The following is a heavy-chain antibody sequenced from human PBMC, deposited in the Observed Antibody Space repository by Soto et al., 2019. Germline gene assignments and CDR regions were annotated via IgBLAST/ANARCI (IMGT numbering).Heavy chain of an antibody. CDR1: GGTFNTYA. J-gene: IGHJ4*02. Sequence: QVQLVQSGAEMKKPGSSVKVSCQASGGTFNTYAMNWVRQAPGQGPEWMGDISPMFGAANYEPKFQGRATITADESTGTSYMQLTSLTSEDTALYFCAREVQVHTPAFVYWGQGTLVTV. CDR3: AREVQVHTPAFVY. D-gene: IGHD3-10*01. V-gene: IGHV1-69*19. CDR2: ISPMFGAA.